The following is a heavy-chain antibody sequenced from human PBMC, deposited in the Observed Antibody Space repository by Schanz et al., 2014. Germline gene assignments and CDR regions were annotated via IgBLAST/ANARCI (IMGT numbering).Heavy chain of an antibody. D-gene: IGHD3-10*01. V-gene: IGHV3-11*04. CDR1: GFTVSNNY. Sequence: VQLVESGGGLVQPGGSLRLSCAASGFTVSNNYMSWVRQAPGKGLEWVSYITSGSAKFYADSVKGRFTISRDNAKNSLYLQMNSLRVEDTAVYYCAREDMVRGIRAFDIWGQGTMVTVSS. J-gene: IGHJ3*02. CDR2: ITSGSAK. CDR3: AREDMVRGIRAFDI.